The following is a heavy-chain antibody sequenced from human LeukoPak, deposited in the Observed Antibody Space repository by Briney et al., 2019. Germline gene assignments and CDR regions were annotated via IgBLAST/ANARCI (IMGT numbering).Heavy chain of an antibody. CDR1: GGSISSYY. CDR3: ARENDVTGNALDV. V-gene: IGHV4-59*01. CDR2: IYYSGST. Sequence: ETLSLTCTVSGGSISSYYWSWIRQPPGKGLEWIGYIYYSGSTNYNPSLKSRVTISVDTSKNQFSLKLSSVTAADTAVYYCARENDVTGNALDVWGQGTTVTVSS. J-gene: IGHJ6*02. D-gene: IGHD2-2*01.